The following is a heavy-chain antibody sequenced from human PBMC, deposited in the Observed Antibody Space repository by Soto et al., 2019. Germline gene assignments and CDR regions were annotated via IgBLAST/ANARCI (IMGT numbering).Heavy chain of an antibody. Sequence: LRLSCAASGFTFSSYTMNWVRQAPGKGLEWVSSVSSSSTYIYYADSVKGRFTISRDNAKNSLYLQMNSLRAEDTAIYYCARGSHSTTWYGGQFDYWGQGTLVTVSS. V-gene: IGHV3-21*01. J-gene: IGHJ4*02. CDR3: ARGSHSTTWYGGQFDY. CDR1: GFTFSSYT. D-gene: IGHD6-13*01. CDR2: VSSSSTYI.